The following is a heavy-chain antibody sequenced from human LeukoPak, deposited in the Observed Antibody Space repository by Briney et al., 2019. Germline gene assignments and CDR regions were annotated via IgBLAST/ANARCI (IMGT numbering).Heavy chain of an antibody. CDR2: ISYDGSNK. J-gene: IGHJ6*04. CDR3: ARNAYGLDV. CDR1: GLTFSSYA. Sequence: GRSLRPSCPASGLTFSSYAMHWVRQAPGKGLEWVAVISYDGSNKYYADSVKGRFTISRDNSKNTLYLQMNSLRAEDTAVYYCARNAYGLDVWGKGTTVTVSS. V-gene: IGHV3-30*04.